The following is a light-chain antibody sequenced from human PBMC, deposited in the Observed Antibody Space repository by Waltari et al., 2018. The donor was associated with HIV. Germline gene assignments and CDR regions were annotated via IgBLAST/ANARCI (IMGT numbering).Light chain of an antibody. Sequence: QSVLTQPPSASGTPGQRATISCFGSNSNIGSNHVYWYQQLPGMAPKLLIYKNNQRPAGVPDRFSGSKSGTSASLAISGLRSEDEADYYCAAWDDRLNLVFGGGTKLTVL. CDR1: NSNIGSNH. J-gene: IGLJ2*01. CDR3: AAWDDRLNLV. CDR2: KNN. V-gene: IGLV1-47*01.